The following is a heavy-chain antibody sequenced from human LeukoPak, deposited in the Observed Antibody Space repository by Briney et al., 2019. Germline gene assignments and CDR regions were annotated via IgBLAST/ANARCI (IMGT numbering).Heavy chain of an antibody. CDR1: GFPLGDYA. CDR2: ISGIGDSK. J-gene: IGHJ1*01. D-gene: IGHD6-19*01. CDR3: AKDPAVAGTADYFQH. V-gene: IGHV3-23*01. Sequence: GGSLRFSCTPPGFPLGDYAMSWFGRPPGKGLDWVSVISGIGDSKYYADSVKGRFTISRDNSKNTLYLQMSSLRAEDTAVYYCAKDPAVAGTADYFQHWGQGTLVTVSS.